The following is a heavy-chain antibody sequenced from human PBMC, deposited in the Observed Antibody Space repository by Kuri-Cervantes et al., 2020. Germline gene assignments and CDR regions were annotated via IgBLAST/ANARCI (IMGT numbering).Heavy chain of an antibody. Sequence: GESLKISCAASGFTFSSYGMHWVRQAPGKGLEWVAVISYDGSNKHYADSVKGRFTISRDNSKNTLYLQMNSLRAEDTAVYYCARVRGVGSYAYVADWGQGILVTVSS. J-gene: IGHJ4*02. V-gene: IGHV3-30*03. CDR2: ISYDGSNK. CDR3: ARVRGVGSYAYVAD. D-gene: IGHD3-16*01. CDR1: GFTFSSYG.